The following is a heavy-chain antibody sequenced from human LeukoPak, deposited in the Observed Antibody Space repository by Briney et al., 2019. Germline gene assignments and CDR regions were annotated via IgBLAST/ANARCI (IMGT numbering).Heavy chain of an antibody. CDR2: ISWNSGSI. CDR3: AKDSSGDYDSSGFDY. J-gene: IGHJ4*02. V-gene: IGHV3-9*01. Sequence: GGSLRLSCAASGSTFDDYAMHWVRQAPGKGLEWVSGISWNSGSIGYADSVNGRFTISRDNAKNSLYLQMNSLRAEDTALYYCAKDSSGDYDSSGFDYWGQGTLVTVSS. D-gene: IGHD3-22*01. CDR1: GSTFDDYA.